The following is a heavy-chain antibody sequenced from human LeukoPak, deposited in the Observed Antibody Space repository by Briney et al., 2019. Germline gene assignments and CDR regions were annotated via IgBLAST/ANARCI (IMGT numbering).Heavy chain of an antibody. CDR2: INHSGRT. D-gene: IGHD6-13*01. J-gene: IGHJ4*02. Sequence: SETLSLTCVGYGGSFSGYFWSWIRQPPGKGLEWIGEINHSGRTNYNPSLKSRVTISVGTSKNQFSLKVKSMTAADTAVYYCARGRWHPSVRVDHWGQGTLVTVSS. CDR3: ARGRWHPSVRVDH. CDR1: GGSFSGYF. V-gene: IGHV4-34*01.